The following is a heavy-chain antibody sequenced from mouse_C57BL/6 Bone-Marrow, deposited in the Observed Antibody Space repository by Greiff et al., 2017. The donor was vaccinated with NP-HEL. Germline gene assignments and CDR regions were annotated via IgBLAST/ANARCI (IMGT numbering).Heavy chain of an antibody. J-gene: IGHJ3*01. Sequence: EVKLVESGAELVRPGASVKLSCTASGFNIKDYYMHWVKQRPEQGLEWIGRIDPEDGDTEYAPKFQGKATMTADTSSNTAYLQLSSLTSEDTAVYYCTTGGYGYDVGPWFAYWGQGTLVTVSA. CDR2: IDPEDGDT. V-gene: IGHV14-1*01. CDR3: TTGGYGYDVGPWFAY. D-gene: IGHD2-2*01. CDR1: GFNIKDYY.